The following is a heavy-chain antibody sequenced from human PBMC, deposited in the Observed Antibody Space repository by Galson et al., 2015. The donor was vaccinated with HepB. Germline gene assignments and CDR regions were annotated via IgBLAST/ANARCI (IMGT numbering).Heavy chain of an antibody. CDR3: AKLVEQWLVPAPSDY. J-gene: IGHJ4*02. V-gene: IGHV3-23*01. CDR2: ISGSGGST. D-gene: IGHD6-19*01. Sequence: SLRLSCAASGFTFSSYAMSWVRQAPGKGLEWVSAISGSGGSTYYADSVKGRFTISRDNSKNTLYLQMNSLRAEDTAVYYCAKLVEQWLVPAPSDYWGQGTLVTVSS. CDR1: GFTFSSYA.